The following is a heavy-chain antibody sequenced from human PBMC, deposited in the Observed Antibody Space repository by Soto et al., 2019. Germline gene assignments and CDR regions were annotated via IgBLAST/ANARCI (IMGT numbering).Heavy chain of an antibody. J-gene: IGHJ4*02. D-gene: IGHD3-10*01. CDR3: ARVPPWGTSGNFYIQHYDS. CDR2: INAGSGNT. Sequence: QVQLVQSGAEVKRPGASVKVSCKSSVYTFDTYAIHWVRQAPGQGLQWMGWINAGSGNTKYSQEFQGRVTFTRDTAATTTFMELSGLRSEDTAVYYCARVPPWGTSGNFYIQHYDSWGQGTLVSVSS. CDR1: VYTFDTYA. V-gene: IGHV1-3*01.